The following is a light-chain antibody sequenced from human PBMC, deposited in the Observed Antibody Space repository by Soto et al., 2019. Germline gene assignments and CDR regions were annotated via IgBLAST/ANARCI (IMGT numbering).Light chain of an antibody. J-gene: IGLJ2*01. CDR1: SSDVGGFNY. CDR2: EVG. CDR3: SSYTPTSSVV. V-gene: IGLV2-14*03. Sequence: QSALTQPASVSGSPGQSITISCTGTSSDVGGFNYVSWYQQHPGKAPKLMIYEVGNRPSGVSNRFSGSKSGNTASLTISGLQAEDEADYYCSSYTPTSSVVFGAGTKLTVL.